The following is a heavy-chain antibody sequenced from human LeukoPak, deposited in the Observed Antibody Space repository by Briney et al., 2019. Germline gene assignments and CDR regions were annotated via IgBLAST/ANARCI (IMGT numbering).Heavy chain of an antibody. D-gene: IGHD6-19*01. V-gene: IGHV1-18*01. CDR1: GYTFTSYG. J-gene: IGHJ4*02. CDR3: ARGPLGRGWYYFDY. Sequence: ASVKVSCKASGYTFTSYGISWVRQAPGQGLEWMGCISAYSGNTNYAQKLQGRVTITTDTSTSTTYMELRSLRSDNTAVYYCARGPLGRGWYYFDYWGQGTLVTVSS. CDR2: ISAYSGNT.